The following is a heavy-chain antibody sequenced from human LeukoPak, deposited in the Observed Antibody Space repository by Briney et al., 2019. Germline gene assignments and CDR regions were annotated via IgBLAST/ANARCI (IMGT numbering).Heavy chain of an antibody. CDR1: GFTFSGSA. V-gene: IGHV3-73*01. Sequence: GGSLRLSCAASGFTFSGSAMHWVRQASGKGLEWVGRIRSKANSYATAYAASVKGRFTISRDDSKNTAYLQMNSLKTEDTAVYYCARDRAGSVAGPPGWWFDPWGQGTLVTVSS. CDR3: ARDRAGSVAGPPGWWFDP. CDR2: IRSKANSYAT. J-gene: IGHJ5*02. D-gene: IGHD6-19*01.